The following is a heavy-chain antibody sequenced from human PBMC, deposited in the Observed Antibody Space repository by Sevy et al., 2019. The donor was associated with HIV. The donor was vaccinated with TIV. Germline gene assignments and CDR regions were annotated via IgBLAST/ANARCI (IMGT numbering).Heavy chain of an antibody. CDR1: GFTVSSNY. J-gene: IGHJ5*02. Sequence: GGSLRLSCAASGFTVSSNYMSWVRQAPGKGLEWVSVIYSGGSTYYADSVKGRFTISRDKSKNTLYLQMNSLRAEDTAVYYCARDLGSSSYYPWGQGTLVTVSS. V-gene: IGHV3-53*01. CDR3: ARDLGSSSYYP. CDR2: IYSGGST. D-gene: IGHD3-22*01.